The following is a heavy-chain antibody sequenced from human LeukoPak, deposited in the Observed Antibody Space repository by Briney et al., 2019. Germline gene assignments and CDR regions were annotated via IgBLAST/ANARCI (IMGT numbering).Heavy chain of an antibody. V-gene: IGHV3-20*04. CDR1: GFTFRSYG. D-gene: IGHD3-10*01. J-gene: IGHJ4*02. CDR2: INWNGGST. CDR3: ARLGEVIDY. Sequence: GGSLRLSCAASGFTFRSYGMHWVRQAPGKGLEWVSAINWNGGSTAYADSVKGRFTISRDNAKNSLYLQMNSLRAEDTALYYCARLGEVIDYWGQGTLVTVSS.